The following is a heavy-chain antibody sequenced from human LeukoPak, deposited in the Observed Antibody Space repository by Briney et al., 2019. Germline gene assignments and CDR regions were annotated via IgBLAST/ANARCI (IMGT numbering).Heavy chain of an antibody. CDR1: GFTFSSYG. J-gene: IGHJ3*02. D-gene: IGHD3-16*01. CDR3: AKDRDDYVWGSYLGAFDI. V-gene: IGHV3-23*01. Sequence: GGSLRLSCAASGFTFSSYGMSWVRQAPGKGLEWVSLIVGSGSSTYYADSVKGRFTISRDNSKNTLYLQMNSLRAEDTAVFYCAKDRDDYVWGSYLGAFDIWGQGTMVTVSS. CDR2: IVGSGSST.